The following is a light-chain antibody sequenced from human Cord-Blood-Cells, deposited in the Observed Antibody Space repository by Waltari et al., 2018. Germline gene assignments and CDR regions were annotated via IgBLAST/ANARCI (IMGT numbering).Light chain of an antibody. CDR2: AAS. CDR3: QQSYSTPT. J-gene: IGKJ4*01. V-gene: IGKV1-39*01. Sequence: DIQMTQSPSSLSASVGDRVTITCRASQGISSYLNWYQQKPWEAPKLLISAASGLQIGVPSRFRCSGYGTDFTRTICSLQPEDFATYDWQQSYSTPTFGGGTKVEIK. CDR1: QGISSY.